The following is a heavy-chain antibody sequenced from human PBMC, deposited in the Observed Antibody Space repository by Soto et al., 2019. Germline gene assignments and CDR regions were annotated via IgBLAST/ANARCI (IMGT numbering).Heavy chain of an antibody. CDR3: ARPSPSYGDYGWSLAY. Sequence: QVQLVQSGAEVKKPGASVKVSCKASGYPFGGYAIGWVRQAPGQGLEWMGWVSAHTGDSGYAQRFQGRVTLTTETSTSTAYMELRGLRSDDTAVYYCARPSPSYGDYGWSLAYWGQGTLVTVSS. D-gene: IGHD4-17*01. CDR2: VSAHTGDS. J-gene: IGHJ4*02. CDR1: GYPFGGYA. V-gene: IGHV1-18*01.